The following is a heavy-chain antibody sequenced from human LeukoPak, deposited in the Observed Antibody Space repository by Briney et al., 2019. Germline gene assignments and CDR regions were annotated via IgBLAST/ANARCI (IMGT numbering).Heavy chain of an antibody. V-gene: IGHV3-64*01. CDR3: ARFCNYVFDY. CDR1: GFIFDTYA. J-gene: IGHJ4*02. Sequence: GGPLRLSCSGSGFIFDTYAKYWVRQAPGKGLEYVSTIRNNGGHTHYAHYVKGRFTISRDNSKITLYLQMDSLRSDDTAVFYCARFCNYVFDYWGQGTLVTISS. CDR2: IRNNGGHT. D-gene: IGHD4-11*01.